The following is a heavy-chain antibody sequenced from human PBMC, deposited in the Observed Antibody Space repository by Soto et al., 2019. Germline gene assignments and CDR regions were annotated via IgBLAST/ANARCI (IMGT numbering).Heavy chain of an antibody. J-gene: IGHJ4*02. CDR1: GFTFSSYA. D-gene: IGHD1-26*01. CDR3: ARDHSGSRPLDY. CDR2: ISYDGSNK. V-gene: IGHV3-30-3*01. Sequence: GGSLRLSCAASGFTFSSYAMHWVRQAPGKGLEWVAVISYDGSNKYYADSVKGRFTISRDNSKNTLYLQMNSLRAEDTAVYYCARDHSGSRPLDYWGQGTLVTVPS.